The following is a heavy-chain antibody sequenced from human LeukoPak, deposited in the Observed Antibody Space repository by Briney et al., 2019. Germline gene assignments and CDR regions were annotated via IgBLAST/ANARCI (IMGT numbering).Heavy chain of an antibody. CDR3: ARGLWKGSGWY. V-gene: IGHV3-21*01. Sequence: TGGALRISFAASGFTLSSYSMNWGRPAPGEGLEGVSSISSSSSYIYYADSVKGRFTISRDNAKNSLYLQMNSLRAEDTAVYYCARGLWKGSGWYWGQGTLVTVSS. J-gene: IGHJ4*02. CDR2: ISSSSSYI. D-gene: IGHD6-19*01. CDR1: GFTLSSYS.